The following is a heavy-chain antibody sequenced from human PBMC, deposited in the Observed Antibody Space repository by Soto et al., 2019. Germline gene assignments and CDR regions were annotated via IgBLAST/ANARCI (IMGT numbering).Heavy chain of an antibody. CDR2: VYHSGST. V-gene: IGHV4-38-2*02. CDR3: VRDRRWELRGFDP. J-gene: IGHJ5*02. Sequence: SETLSLTCVVSGFSISSGHYWGWIRQPPGKGLEWVASVYHSGSTSYNPSLKSRVSMSVDTSKNQFSLNLTSVTATDTAVYYCVRDRRWELRGFDPWGQGSLVTVSS. CDR1: GFSISSGHY. D-gene: IGHD1-26*01.